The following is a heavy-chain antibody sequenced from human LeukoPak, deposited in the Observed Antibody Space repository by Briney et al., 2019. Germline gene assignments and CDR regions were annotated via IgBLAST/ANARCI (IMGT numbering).Heavy chain of an antibody. V-gene: IGHV4-59*01. J-gene: IGHJ3*02. CDR3: ARDLKQQFDAFDI. D-gene: IGHD6-13*01. CDR2: IYYSGST. CDR1: GGSISSYY. Sequence: SETLSLTCTVSGGSISSYYWSWIRQPPGKGLEWIGYIYYSGSTRYSPSLKSRVTISMDTSKNQFSLNLSSVTAADTAVYYCARDLKQQFDAFDIWGQGTMVTVSS.